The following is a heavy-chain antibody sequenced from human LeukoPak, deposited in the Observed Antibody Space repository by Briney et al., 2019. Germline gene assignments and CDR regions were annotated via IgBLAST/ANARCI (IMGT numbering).Heavy chain of an antibody. Sequence: GGSLRLSCAASGFIFSSYGMHWVRQAPGKGLEWVVVISYDGRNKYYADSVKGRFTISRDNAKNSLYLQMNSLRAEDTAVYYCARGPDSDYWGQGTLVTVSS. CDR3: ARGPDSDY. V-gene: IGHV3-30*03. CDR2: ISYDGRNK. J-gene: IGHJ4*02. CDR1: GFIFSSYG. D-gene: IGHD2-21*01.